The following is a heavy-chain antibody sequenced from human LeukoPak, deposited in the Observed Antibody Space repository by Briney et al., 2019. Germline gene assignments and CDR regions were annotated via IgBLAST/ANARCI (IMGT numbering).Heavy chain of an antibody. CDR2: IHYSRNT. Sequence: SETLSLTCTVSGGSISSGDYYWIWIRQPPGQDLVWNGYIHYSRNTYYNLSLKSRVTISVYTSKNQFSLKLTSVAAADTAVYYCAREWGGEDWFDPCGQGTLVTVSS. CDR1: GGSISSGDYY. D-gene: IGHD1-26*01. CDR3: AREWGGEDWFDP. V-gene: IGHV4-30-4*01. J-gene: IGHJ5*02.